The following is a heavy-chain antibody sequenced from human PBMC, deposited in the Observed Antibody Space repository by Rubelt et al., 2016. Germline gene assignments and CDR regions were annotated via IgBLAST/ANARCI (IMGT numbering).Heavy chain of an antibody. D-gene: IGHD4-23*01. CDR1: GGSINTNY. CDR2: FLYSGST. Sequence: QVQLQQWGAGLLKPSETLSLTCTVSGGSINTNYCSWIRQSPGEGLEWIGSFLYSGSTNFNPSLRSRATISLDTSKNQCSLRMSCVAAEDETVDYCGTGRRVRDLDHWGQGTLVAGSS. V-gene: IGHV4-59*12. J-gene: IGHJ4*02. CDR3: GTGRRVRDLDH.